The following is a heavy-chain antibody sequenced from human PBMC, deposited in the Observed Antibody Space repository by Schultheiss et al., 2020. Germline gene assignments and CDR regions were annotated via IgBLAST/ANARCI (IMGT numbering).Heavy chain of an antibody. CDR1: GFTFDDYA. Sequence: SLKISCAASGFTFDDYAMHWVRQVPGKGLEWVSGISWNSGPIGYADSVKGRFTISRDNAKNSLFLQMNSLRPEDTALYYCAKDNLQKGGRYYAMDVWGQGTTVTVSS. CDR3: AKDNLQKGGRYYAMDV. V-gene: IGHV3-9*01. CDR2: ISWNSGPI. J-gene: IGHJ6*02. D-gene: IGHD3-16*01.